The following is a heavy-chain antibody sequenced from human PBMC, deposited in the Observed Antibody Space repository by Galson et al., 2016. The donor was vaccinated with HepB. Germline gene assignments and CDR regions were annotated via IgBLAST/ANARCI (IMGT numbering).Heavy chain of an antibody. Sequence: SLRLSCAASGFTFSSYAMSWVRQAPGKGLEWVSGISDSGSTSYHKDSVKGRFTISRDSSKNTLYLQMNSLRAEDTAVYYCAKDRGLHHWFFDLWGRGTPVTVSS. J-gene: IGHJ2*01. CDR1: GFTFSSYA. CDR3: AKDRGLHHWFFDL. V-gene: IGHV3-23*01. D-gene: IGHD2-15*01. CDR2: ISDSGSTS.